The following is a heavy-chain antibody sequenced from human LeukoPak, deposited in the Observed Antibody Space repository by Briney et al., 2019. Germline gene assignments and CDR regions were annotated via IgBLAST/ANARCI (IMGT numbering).Heavy chain of an antibody. CDR2: IKSKNDGGTT. CDR3: TTGYERRGLGPGDGYNFAF. CDR1: GFTFNTAW. V-gene: IGHV3-15*01. J-gene: IGHJ4*02. D-gene: IGHD5-24*01. Sequence: PGGSLRLSCAASGFTFNTAWMSWVRQAPGKGLEWVGRIKSKNDGGTTDYPAPLKGRFSISRDDSRNTLYLQMNSLKTEDTAVYHCTTGYERRGLGPGDGYNFAFWGQGTLVTVSS.